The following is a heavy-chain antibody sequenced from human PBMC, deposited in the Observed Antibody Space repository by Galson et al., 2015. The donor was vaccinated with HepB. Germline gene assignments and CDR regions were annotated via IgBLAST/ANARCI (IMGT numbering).Heavy chain of an antibody. CDR3: ATLRITIFGVPPEDRDDDALDI. CDR2: ISYDGSNK. CDR1: GFTFSSYA. V-gene: IGHV3-30-3*01. D-gene: IGHD3-3*01. Sequence: SLRLSCAASGFTFSSYAMHWVRQAPGKGLEWVAVISYDGSNKYYADSVKGRFTISRDNSKNTLYLQMNSLRAEDTAVYYCATLRITIFGVPPEDRDDDALDIWGQGTMVTVSS. J-gene: IGHJ3*02.